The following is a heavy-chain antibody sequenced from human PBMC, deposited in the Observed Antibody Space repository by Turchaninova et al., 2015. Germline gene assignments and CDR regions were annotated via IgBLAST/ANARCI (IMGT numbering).Heavy chain of an antibody. CDR1: GDPHISGYY. CDR2: IYSGTT. D-gene: IGHD1-14*01. V-gene: IGHV4-38-2*01. J-gene: IGHJ4*02. Sequence: QVHLQESGPGRVKPSEPLPPPCPVSGDPHISGYYWGWIRPPPGQGLERIGSIYSGTTYYNPALKSRVTISIDISKIQFSLKLSSVTAADTAVYYCARHAELVLVWGRGTLVIVSS. CDR3: ARHAELVLV.